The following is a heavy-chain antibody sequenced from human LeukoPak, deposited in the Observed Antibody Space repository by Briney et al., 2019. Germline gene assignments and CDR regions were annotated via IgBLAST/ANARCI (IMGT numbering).Heavy chain of an antibody. D-gene: IGHD3-22*01. CDR2: IIPIFGTA. V-gene: IGHV1-69*13. Sequence: GASVKVSCMASGGTFSSYAISWVRQAPGQGLEWMGGIIPIFGTANYAQKFQGRVTITADESTSTAYMELSSLRSEDTAVYYCARDNYYDSSGYIFDYWGQGTLVTVSS. CDR1: GGTFSSYA. CDR3: ARDNYYDSSGYIFDY. J-gene: IGHJ4*02.